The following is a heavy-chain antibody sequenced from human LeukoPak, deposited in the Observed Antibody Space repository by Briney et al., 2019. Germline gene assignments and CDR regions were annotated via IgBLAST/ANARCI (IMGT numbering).Heavy chain of an antibody. CDR3: AKDYYYGSGSPYY. J-gene: IGHJ4*02. CDR1: GFTFSSYA. CDR2: ISGSGGST. D-gene: IGHD3-10*01. Sequence: GGSLRLSCAASGFTFSSYAMSWVRQAPGKGLEWVSAISGSGGSTYYADSVKGRFTISRDNSKNTLYLQMNSLRAEDTAVYYGAKDYYYGSGSPYYWGQGTLVTVSS. V-gene: IGHV3-23*01.